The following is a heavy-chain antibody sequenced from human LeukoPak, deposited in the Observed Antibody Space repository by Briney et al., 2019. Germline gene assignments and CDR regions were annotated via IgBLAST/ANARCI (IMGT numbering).Heavy chain of an antibody. Sequence: PSETLSLTCTVSGGSISSGGYYWSWIRQHPGKGLEWIGYIYYSGSTYYHPSLKSRVTISVDTSKNQFSLKLSSVTAADTAVYYCARDRSDYYDTNRFDPWGQGTLVTVSS. CDR1: GGSISSGGYY. CDR3: ARDRSDYYDTNRFDP. V-gene: IGHV4-31*03. CDR2: IYYSGST. D-gene: IGHD3-22*01. J-gene: IGHJ5*02.